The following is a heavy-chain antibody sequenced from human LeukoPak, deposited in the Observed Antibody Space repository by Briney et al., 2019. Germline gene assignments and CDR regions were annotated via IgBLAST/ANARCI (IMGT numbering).Heavy chain of an antibody. D-gene: IGHD3-16*01. CDR3: ARDRAVGVMIAFDI. CDR2: ISSSSSTI. Sequence: PGRSLRLSCAASGLTFSSYSMNWVRQAPGKGLEWVSYISSSSSTIYYADSVKGRFTISRDNAKNSLYLQMNSLRAEDTAVYYCARDRAVGVMIAFDIWGQGTTVTVSS. CDR1: GLTFSSYS. J-gene: IGHJ3*02. V-gene: IGHV3-48*04.